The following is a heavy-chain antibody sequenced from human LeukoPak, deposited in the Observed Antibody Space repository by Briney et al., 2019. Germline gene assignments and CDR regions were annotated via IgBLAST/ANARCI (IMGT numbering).Heavy chain of an antibody. Sequence: SETLSLTCTASGGSISSSSYYWGWIRQPPGKGLEWIGSIYYSGSTYYNPSLKSRVTISVDTSKNQFSLKLSSVTAADTAVYYCARHLDYDFWSGYSHYFDYWGQGTLVTVSS. CDR2: IYYSGST. CDR3: ARHLDYDFWSGYSHYFDY. CDR1: GGSISSSSYY. V-gene: IGHV4-39*01. J-gene: IGHJ4*02. D-gene: IGHD3-3*01.